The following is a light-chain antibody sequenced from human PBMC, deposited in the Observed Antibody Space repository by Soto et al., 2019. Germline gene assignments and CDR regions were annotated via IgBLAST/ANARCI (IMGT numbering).Light chain of an antibody. J-gene: IGLJ3*02. CDR3: ATWDDSLKGWV. Sequence: QSVLTQPRSASGTPGQTVAISCSGSSSNIGSNTVNWYQQFPGAAPKLLIYGNNQRPSGVPDRLSGSKSDTSASLAISGLLSEDESDYYCATWDDSLKGWVFGGGTKVTVL. CDR2: GNN. CDR1: SSNIGSNT. V-gene: IGLV1-44*01.